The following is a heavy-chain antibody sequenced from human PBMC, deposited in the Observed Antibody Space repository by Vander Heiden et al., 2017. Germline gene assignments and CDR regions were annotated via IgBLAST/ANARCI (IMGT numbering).Heavy chain of an antibody. CDR1: GYRFTSYW. V-gene: IGHV5-51*01. J-gene: IGHJ4*02. D-gene: IGHD6-13*01. CDR3: ARRSSIAAELDY. Sequence: EVQLVQSGAEVKKPGESLKISCKGSGYRFTSYWIGWVRQMPGKGLEWMGIIYPGDSDTRYSPSFEGQVTISVDKSITTAYLQWSSQKASDTAMYYCARRSSIAAELDYWGQGTLVTVAS. CDR2: IYPGDSDT.